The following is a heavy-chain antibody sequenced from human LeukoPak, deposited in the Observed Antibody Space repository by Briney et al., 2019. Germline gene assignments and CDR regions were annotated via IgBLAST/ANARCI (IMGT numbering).Heavy chain of an antibody. V-gene: IGHV3-30*02. J-gene: IGHJ4*02. D-gene: IGHD4-11*01. Sequence: PGGSLRLSCAASGFTFSSYGMHWVRQAPGKGLEWVAFIRYDGSNKYYADTVKGRFTISRDNSKNTLYLQMNSLRAEDTALYYCASSLDDYSNYPFDYWGQGTLVTVSS. CDR2: IRYDGSNK. CDR1: GFTFSSYG. CDR3: ASSLDDYSNYPFDY.